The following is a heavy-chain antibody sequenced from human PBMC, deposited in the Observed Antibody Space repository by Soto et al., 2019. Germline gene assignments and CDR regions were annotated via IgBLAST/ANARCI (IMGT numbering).Heavy chain of an antibody. CDR3: ARASRGELSYDAFDI. D-gene: IGHD3-16*02. CDR1: GGSISGSHW. V-gene: IGHV4-4*02. Sequence: SETLSLTCVVSGGSISGSHWWSWVRQFPGMGLEWIGEVYHSGPTNYNPSFKSRVTLSADKSKNQLSLKLTSVTAADTAVYYCARASRGELSYDAFDIWGRGIMVTVS. CDR2: VYHSGPT. J-gene: IGHJ3*02.